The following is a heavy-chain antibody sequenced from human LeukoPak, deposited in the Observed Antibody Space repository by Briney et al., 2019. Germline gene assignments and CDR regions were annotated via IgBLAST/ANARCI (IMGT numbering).Heavy chain of an antibody. CDR1: GYFFRDYY. J-gene: IGHJ4*01. D-gene: IGHD4-23*01. Sequence: ASLKVSCKASGYFFRDYYTHWVRQAPGQGLEWMGWINPSSGDANYAQKFQGRVTMTSDTSISTAYLELNRLRADDTAIYLCARDVHDYGGNSGFDYWGQGSLVIVSS. CDR2: INPSSGDA. V-gene: IGHV1-2*02. CDR3: ARDVHDYGGNSGFDY.